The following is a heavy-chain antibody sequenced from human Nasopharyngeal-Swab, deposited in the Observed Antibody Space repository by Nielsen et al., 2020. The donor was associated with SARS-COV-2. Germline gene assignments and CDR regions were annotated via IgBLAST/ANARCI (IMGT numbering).Heavy chain of an antibody. J-gene: IGHJ4*02. CDR1: GFTVSSNY. Sequence: GGSLRLSCAASGFTVSSNYMSWSRQAPGKGLEGVSVIYRDSSTNYADSVRGRFTIARDTSKNPLYLQMNSLRVEDTAVYYCAKDAGVVEGGSGWYGYFDYWGQGTLVTVSS. V-gene: IGHV3-66*01. CDR2: IYRDSST. D-gene: IGHD6-19*01. CDR3: AKDAGVVEGGSGWYGYFDY.